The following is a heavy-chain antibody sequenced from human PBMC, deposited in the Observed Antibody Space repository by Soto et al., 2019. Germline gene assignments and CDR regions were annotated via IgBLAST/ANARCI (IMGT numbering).Heavy chain of an antibody. J-gene: IGHJ4*02. V-gene: IGHV4-31*03. CDR1: GGSISSGGYY. CDR3: AREGVVGYSTSHFDY. D-gene: IGHD6-13*01. CDR2: IHYSGRT. Sequence: QVQLQESGPGLVKPSQTLSLTCTVSGGSISSGGYYWSWIRQHPGKGMEWIGYIHYSGRTYYTPSLQSRVTISVDPSKTQFSLKLSSVTAADTAVYYCAREGVVGYSTSHFDYWGQGALVTVSS.